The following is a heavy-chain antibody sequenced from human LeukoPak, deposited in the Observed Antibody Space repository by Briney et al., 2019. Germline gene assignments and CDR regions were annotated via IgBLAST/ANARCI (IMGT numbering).Heavy chain of an antibody. Sequence: GGSLRLSCAASGFTFSNAWMSWVRQAPGKGLEWVGRIKSKIDGGTTDYAAPVKGRFTISRDDSKNTLYLQMNSLKTEDTAVYYCQVEPYYFDYWGQGTLVPVSS. V-gene: IGHV3-15*01. CDR3: QVEPYYFDY. CDR2: IKSKIDGGTT. CDR1: GFTFSNAW. J-gene: IGHJ4*02. D-gene: IGHD1-26*01.